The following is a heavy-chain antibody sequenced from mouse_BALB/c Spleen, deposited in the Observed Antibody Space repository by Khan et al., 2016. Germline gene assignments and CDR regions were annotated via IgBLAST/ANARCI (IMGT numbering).Heavy chain of an antibody. D-gene: IGHD1-2*01. Sequence: EVQLLESGPGLVKPSQSLSLTCTVTGYSITSDYAWNWIRQFPGNKLEWMGYISYSGSTSYNPSLKSRISITRDTSTNQFFLQLNSVTTEDTATYYCARSNDGQDVWGAGTTVTVS. CDR2: ISYSGST. CDR3: ARSNDGQDV. J-gene: IGHJ1*01. V-gene: IGHV3-2*02. CDR1: GYSITSDYA.